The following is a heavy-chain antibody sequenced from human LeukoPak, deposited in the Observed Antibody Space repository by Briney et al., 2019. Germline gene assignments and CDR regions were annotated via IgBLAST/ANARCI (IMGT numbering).Heavy chain of an antibody. V-gene: IGHV4-34*01. CDR3: AGGVATTPYYFDY. J-gene: IGHJ4*02. CDR1: GGSFSDYY. D-gene: IGHD5-12*01. Sequence: PSETLSLTCAVYGGSFSDYYWSWIRQPPGKGLEWIREINHSGSTNYNPSLKSRVTISADTSKNQFSLKLSSVTAADTAVYYCAGGVATTPYYFDYWGQGTLVTVSS. CDR2: INHSGST.